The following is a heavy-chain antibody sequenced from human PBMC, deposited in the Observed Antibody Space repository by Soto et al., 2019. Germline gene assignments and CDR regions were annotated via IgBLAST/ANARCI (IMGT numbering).Heavy chain of an antibody. J-gene: IGHJ6*02. D-gene: IGHD6-13*01. V-gene: IGHV1-69*01. CDR2: IIPIFGTA. Sequence: QVQLVQSGAEVKKPGSSVKVSCKASGGTFSSYAISWVRQAPGQGLEWMGGIIPIFGTANYAQKFQGRVTITADESTSTAYMELRSLRSEDTAVYYCARDIHSSSSYHYYGMDVWGQGTTVTVSS. CDR1: GGTFSSYA. CDR3: ARDIHSSSSYHYYGMDV.